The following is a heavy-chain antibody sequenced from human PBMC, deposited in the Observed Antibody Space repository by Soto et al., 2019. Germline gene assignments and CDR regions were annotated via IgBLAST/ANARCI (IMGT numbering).Heavy chain of an antibody. J-gene: IGHJ4*02. Sequence: EVQLVESGGGLVQPGGSLRLSCAASGFSFSDYWMHWVRQAPGKGLVWVSCIDTDGSTTTYADSVKGRFTISRDNVKNTLYLAMDSLRAEDTALYYCSRGGGFSGNYLGGQGTLVTVSS. CDR1: GFSFSDYW. D-gene: IGHD1-26*01. V-gene: IGHV3-74*01. CDR2: IDTDGSTT. CDR3: SRGGGFSGNYL.